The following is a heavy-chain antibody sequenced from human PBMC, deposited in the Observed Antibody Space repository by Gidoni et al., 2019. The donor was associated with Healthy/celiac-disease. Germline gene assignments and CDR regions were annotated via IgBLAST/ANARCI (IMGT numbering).Heavy chain of an antibody. J-gene: IGHJ6*02. V-gene: IGHV3-49*03. Sequence: EVQLVESGGGLVQPGRSLRLSCTASGFTFGDYAMSWFRQAPGKGLEWVGFIRSKAYGGTTEYAASVKDRFTISRDDSKSIAYLQMNSLKTEDTAVYYCESSSQNYYYYYGMDVWGQGTTVTVSS. CDR3: ESSSQNYYYYYGMDV. D-gene: IGHD6-13*01. CDR1: GFTFGDYA. CDR2: IRSKAYGGTT.